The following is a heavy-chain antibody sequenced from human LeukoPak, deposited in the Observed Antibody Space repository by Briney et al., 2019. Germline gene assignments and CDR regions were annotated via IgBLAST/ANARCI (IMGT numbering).Heavy chain of an antibody. CDR3: AKAPGRSGSGLTDY. D-gene: IGHD6-19*01. V-gene: IGHV3-23*01. J-gene: IGHJ4*02. CDR2: ISGSGGST. CDR1: GFTFSSYA. Sequence: GGSLRLSCAASGFTFSSYAMSWVRQAPGKGLEWVSAISGSGGSTYYADSVKGRFTISRDNSKNTLYLQMNSLRAEDTAVYYCAKAPGRSGSGLTDYWGQGTLVTVSS.